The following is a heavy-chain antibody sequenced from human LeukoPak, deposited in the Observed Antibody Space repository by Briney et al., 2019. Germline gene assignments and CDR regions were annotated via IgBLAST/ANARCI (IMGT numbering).Heavy chain of an antibody. V-gene: IGHV3-21*01. CDR2: ISSSSSYI. J-gene: IGHJ3*02. CDR1: GFTFSSYS. CDR3: ARDRYYGSGSYYNDLTDAFDI. Sequence: GGSLRLSCAASGFTFSSYSMNWVRQAPGKGLGWVSSISSSSSYIYYADSVKGRFTISRDNAKNSLYLQMNSLRAEDTAVYYCARDRYYGSGSYYNDLTDAFDIWGQGTMVTVSS. D-gene: IGHD3-10*01.